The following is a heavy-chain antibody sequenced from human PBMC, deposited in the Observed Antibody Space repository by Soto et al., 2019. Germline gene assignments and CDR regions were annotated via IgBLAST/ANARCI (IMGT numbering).Heavy chain of an antibody. CDR3: ARLSNSATPLDC. CDR2: INGDGSRT. Sequence: GGSLRLSCAASGFTFSSSWMHWVRQPPGKGPVWVSGINGDGSRTSYADSVKGRFTISRDNAKNTLYLQVNSLRAEDTAVYYCARLSNSATPLDCWGQRTLVTVSS. V-gene: IGHV3-74*01. J-gene: IGHJ4*02. CDR1: GFTFSSSW.